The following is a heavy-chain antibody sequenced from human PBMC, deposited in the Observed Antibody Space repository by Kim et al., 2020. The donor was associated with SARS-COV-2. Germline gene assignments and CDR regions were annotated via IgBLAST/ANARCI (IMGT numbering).Heavy chain of an antibody. D-gene: IGHD3-22*01. CDR2: IKQDGSEN. CDR3: ARVQFGDSSGYYPDAFDI. J-gene: IGHJ3*02. Sequence: GGSLRLSCAASGFTFSSYWMSWVRQAPGKGLEWVANIKQDGSENYYVDSVKGRFTISRDNAKNSLYLQMNILRAEDTAVYYCARVQFGDSSGYYPDAFDIWGQGTMVTVSS. CDR1: GFTFSSYW. V-gene: IGHV3-7*01.